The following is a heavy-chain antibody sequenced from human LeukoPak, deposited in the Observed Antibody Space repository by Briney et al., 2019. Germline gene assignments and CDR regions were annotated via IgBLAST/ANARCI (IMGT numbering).Heavy chain of an antibody. CDR2: ISGSGGST. Sequence: GSLRLSCAASGFTFSSYAMSWVRQAPGKGLEWVSTISGSGGSTYYADSVKGRFTISRDNSKNTLYVQMNSLRAEDTAVYYCAKARTVVTTPDYWGQGTLVTVSS. J-gene: IGHJ4*02. CDR1: GFTFSSYA. V-gene: IGHV3-23*01. D-gene: IGHD4-23*01. CDR3: AKARTVVTTPDY.